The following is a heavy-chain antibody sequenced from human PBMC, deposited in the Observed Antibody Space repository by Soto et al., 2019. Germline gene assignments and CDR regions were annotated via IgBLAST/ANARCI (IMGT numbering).Heavy chain of an antibody. CDR1: GYTFTSYG. CDR2: ISAYNGNT. Sequence: SVKVSCKASGYTFTSYGISWVRQAPGQGLEWMGWISAYNGNTNYAQHLQGRVTMTTDTSTSTAYMELRSLRSDDTAVYYCARDKEWVLGNYYYYPMDVWGQGTTVTVSS. CDR3: ARDKEWVLGNYYYYPMDV. V-gene: IGHV1-18*01. J-gene: IGHJ6*02. D-gene: IGHD3-3*01.